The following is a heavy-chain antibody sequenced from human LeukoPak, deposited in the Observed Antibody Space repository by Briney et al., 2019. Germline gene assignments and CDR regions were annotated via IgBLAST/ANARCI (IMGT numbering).Heavy chain of an antibody. J-gene: IGHJ6*04. CDR2: ISGSGGST. V-gene: IGHV3-23*01. CDR3: ATLDCSSTSCYGLGRAEYYYYGMDA. Sequence: PGGSLRLSCAASGFTFSSYAMSWVRQAPGKGLEWVSAISGSGGSTYYADSVKGRFTISRDNSKNTLYLQMNSLRAEDTAVYYCATLDCSSTSCYGLGRAEYYYYGMDAWGKGTTVTVSS. D-gene: IGHD2-2*01. CDR1: GFTFSSYA.